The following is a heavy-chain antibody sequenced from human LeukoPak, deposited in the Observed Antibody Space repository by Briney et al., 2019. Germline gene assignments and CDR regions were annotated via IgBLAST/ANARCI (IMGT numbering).Heavy chain of an antibody. Sequence: VASVTVSCKASGGTFSSYAISWVRQAPGQGLEWMGGIIPIFGRANYAQKFQGRVTITTDESTSTAYMELSSLRSEDTAVYYCARASYGDFGVVPAAPSDAFDIWRQGTMVTVSS. V-gene: IGHV1-69*05. J-gene: IGHJ3*02. CDR3: ARASYGDFGVVPAAPSDAFDI. CDR2: IIPIFGRA. D-gene: IGHD2-2*01. CDR1: GGTFSSYA.